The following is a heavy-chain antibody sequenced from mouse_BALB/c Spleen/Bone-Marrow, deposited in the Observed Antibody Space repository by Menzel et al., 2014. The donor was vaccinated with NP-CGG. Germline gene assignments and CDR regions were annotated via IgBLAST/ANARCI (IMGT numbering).Heavy chain of an antibody. CDR2: INPSTAYT. CDR3: ALTTATPFAY. V-gene: IGHV1-7*01. Sequence: VQLQQSGAELAKPGASVKMSCQASGCTFAVYWIHWVKQRPGQGLEWIGYINPSTAYTEYNQKFKDKATLTADKSSTTAYMQLSSLTSEDSAVYYCALTTATPFAYWGQGTLVTVS. CDR1: GCTFAVYW. D-gene: IGHD1-2*01. J-gene: IGHJ3*01.